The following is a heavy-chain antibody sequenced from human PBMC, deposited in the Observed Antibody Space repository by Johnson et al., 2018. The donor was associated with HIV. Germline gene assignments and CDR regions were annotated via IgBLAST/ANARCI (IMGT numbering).Heavy chain of an antibody. Sequence: QVQLVESGGGVVQPGRSLRLSCAASGFTFSSYAMHWVRQAPGKGLEWVAVISYDGSNKYYADSVKGRFTISRYNSKNTLYLQMNSLRAEDTAVYYCARVRLPDAFDIWGQGTMVTVSS. J-gene: IGHJ3*02. CDR1: GFTFSSYA. CDR3: ARVRLPDAFDI. CDR2: ISYDGSNK. V-gene: IGHV3-30*04.